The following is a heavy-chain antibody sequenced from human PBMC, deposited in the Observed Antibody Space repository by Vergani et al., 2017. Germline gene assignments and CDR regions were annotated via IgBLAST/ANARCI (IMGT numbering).Heavy chain of an antibody. V-gene: IGHV1-69*08. CDR1: GGTFSSYT. D-gene: IGHD2-2*02. CDR2: IIPILGIA. CDR3: AREDGILGYCSSTSCYTDNGFDP. Sequence: QVQLVQSGAEVKKPGSSVKVSCKASGGTFSSYTISWVRQAPGQGLEWMGRIIPILGIANYAQKFQGRVTITADKSTSTAYMELSSLRSEDTAVYYCAREDGILGYCSSTSCYTDNGFDPWGQGTLVTVSS. J-gene: IGHJ5*02.